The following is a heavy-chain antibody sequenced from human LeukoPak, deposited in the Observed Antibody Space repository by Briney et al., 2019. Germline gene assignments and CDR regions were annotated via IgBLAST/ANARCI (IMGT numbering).Heavy chain of an antibody. CDR1: GGSISSSSYY. J-gene: IGHJ4*02. CDR3: ARHNYDSDY. Sequence: PSETVSLTCTVSGGSISSSSYYWGWIRQPPGKGLEWIGSIYYSGSSYYIPSLESRVTISVDTSKNQFSLKLSSVTAADTAVYYCARHNYDSDYWGQGTLVTVSS. D-gene: IGHD3-22*01. V-gene: IGHV4-39*01. CDR2: IYYSGSS.